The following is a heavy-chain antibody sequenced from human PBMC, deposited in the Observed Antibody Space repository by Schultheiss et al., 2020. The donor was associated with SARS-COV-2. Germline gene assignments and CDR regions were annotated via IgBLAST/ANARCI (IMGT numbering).Heavy chain of an antibody. CDR3: ARGYATSSGWSEGDAFDI. V-gene: IGHV1-2*02. CDR1: GYTFTGCY. CDR2: INPNSGGT. D-gene: IGHD6-19*01. Sequence: ASVKVSCKASGYTFTGCYMHWVRQAPGQGLEWMGWINPNSGGTNYAQKFQGRVTMTRDTSISTAYMELRSLRSDDTAVYYCARGYATSSGWSEGDAFDIWGQGTMVTVSS. J-gene: IGHJ3*02.